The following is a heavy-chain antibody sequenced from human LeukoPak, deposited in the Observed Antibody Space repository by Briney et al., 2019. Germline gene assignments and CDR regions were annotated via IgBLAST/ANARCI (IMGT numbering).Heavy chain of an antibody. CDR1: GYTFTGYY. D-gene: IGHD3-9*01. CDR2: INPNSGGT. J-gene: IGHJ6*03. CDR3: ARDENILNYYYYMDV. Sequence: ASVKVSCKASGYTFTGYYMHWVRQAPGQGLEWMGWINPNSGGTNYAQKFQGRVTMTRDTSISTAYMELSRLRSDDTAVYYCARDENILNYYYYMDVWGKGTTVTVSS. V-gene: IGHV1-2*02.